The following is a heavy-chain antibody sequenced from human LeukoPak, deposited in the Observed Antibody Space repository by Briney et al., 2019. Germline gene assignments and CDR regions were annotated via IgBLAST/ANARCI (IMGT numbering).Heavy chain of an antibody. CDR2: INPNSGGT. CDR1: GYTFTGYY. CDR3: ARGGDYGDYGPTLDYYYYGMDV. D-gene: IGHD4-17*01. V-gene: IGHV1-2*02. Sequence: GASVKVSCKASGYTFTGYYMHWVRQAPGQGLEWMGWINPNSGGTNYAQKFQGRVTMTRDTSISTAHMELSRLRSDDTAVYYCARGGDYGDYGPTLDYYYYGMDVWGQGTTVTVSS. J-gene: IGHJ6*02.